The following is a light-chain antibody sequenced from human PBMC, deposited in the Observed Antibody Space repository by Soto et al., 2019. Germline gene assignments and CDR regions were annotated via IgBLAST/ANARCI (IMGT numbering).Light chain of an antibody. CDR1: QSVSSSY. Sequence: EIVLTHSPGTLSLSPGERATLSCSSSQSVSSSYLAWYQQKPGQAPRLLIYGASSRATGIPDRFSGSGSGTDFTLTISRLEPEDFAMYYCQQYATTPITFGQGTRLEI. V-gene: IGKV3-20*01. CDR3: QQYATTPIT. J-gene: IGKJ5*01. CDR2: GAS.